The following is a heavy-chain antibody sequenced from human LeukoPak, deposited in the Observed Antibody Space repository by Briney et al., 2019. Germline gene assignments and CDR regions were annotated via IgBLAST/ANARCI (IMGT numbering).Heavy chain of an antibody. CDR3: ARDGGRPGGDAFDI. CDR2: IYHSGST. D-gene: IGHD3-16*01. Sequence: SQTLSLTCTVSGASISSGGYYWSWLRQPPGKGLEWIGYIYHSGSTYYNPSLKSRVTISVDRSQNQFSLKLSSVTAADTAVYYCARDGGRPGGDAFDIWGQGTMVTVSS. CDR1: GASISSGGYY. V-gene: IGHV4-30-2*01. J-gene: IGHJ3*02.